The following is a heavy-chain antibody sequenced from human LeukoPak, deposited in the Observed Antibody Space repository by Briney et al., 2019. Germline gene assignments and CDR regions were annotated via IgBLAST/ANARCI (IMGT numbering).Heavy chain of an antibody. J-gene: IGHJ6*03. Sequence: GGSLRLSCAASGFSFSSHGMSWVRQAPGKGLEWVALISYDGSNKYHADSVKGRFTISRDNSKNTLFLQMNSLRAEDTALYYCAKYPGGFTGIVNYYHMDVWGKGTTVIVSS. CDR1: GFSFSSHG. D-gene: IGHD1-26*01. V-gene: IGHV3-30*18. CDR2: ISYDGSNK. CDR3: AKYPGGFTGIVNYYHMDV.